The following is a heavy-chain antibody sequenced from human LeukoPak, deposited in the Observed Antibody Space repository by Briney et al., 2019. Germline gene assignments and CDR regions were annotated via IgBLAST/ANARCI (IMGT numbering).Heavy chain of an antibody. CDR1: GFTFSSYE. V-gene: IGHV3-48*03. J-gene: IGHJ5*02. Sequence: GGSLRLSCAASGFTFSSYEMNWVRQAPGKGLEWVSYISSSGSTIYYADSVKGRFTISRDNSKNTLYLQMNSLKTEDTAVYYCTTDRQGQEGSSGWYWFDPWGQGTLVTVSS. CDR3: TTDRQGQEGSSGWYWFDP. D-gene: IGHD6-19*01. CDR2: ISSSGSTI.